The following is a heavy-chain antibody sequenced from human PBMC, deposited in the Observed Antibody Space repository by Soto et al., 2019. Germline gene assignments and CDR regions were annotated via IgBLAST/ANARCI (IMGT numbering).Heavy chain of an antibody. CDR1: GGSFSGYY. V-gene: IGHV4-34*01. J-gene: IGHJ6*02. Sequence: QVQLQQWGAGLLKPSETLSLTCAVYGGSFSGYYWSWIRQPPGKGLEWIGEINHSGSTNYNPSLKSRVTISVDTSKNQFSLKLSSVTAADTAVYYCATGFGVTTYYYYYGMDVWGQGTTVTVSS. CDR3: ATGFGVTTYYYYYGMDV. D-gene: IGHD3-16*01. CDR2: INHSGST.